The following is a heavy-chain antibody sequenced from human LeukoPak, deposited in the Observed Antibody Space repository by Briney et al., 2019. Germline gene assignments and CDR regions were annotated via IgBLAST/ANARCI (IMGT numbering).Heavy chain of an antibody. CDR1: GYTLTELS. J-gene: IGHJ6*02. Sequence: ASVNVSCKVSGYTLTELSMHWVRQAPGKGLEWMGGFDPEDGETIYAQKFQGRVTMTEDTPTNTAYMELSSLRSEDTAVYYCATKGYSYGRLGYYYYGMDVWGQGTTVTVSS. D-gene: IGHD5-18*01. V-gene: IGHV1-24*01. CDR2: FDPEDGET. CDR3: ATKGYSYGRLGYYYYGMDV.